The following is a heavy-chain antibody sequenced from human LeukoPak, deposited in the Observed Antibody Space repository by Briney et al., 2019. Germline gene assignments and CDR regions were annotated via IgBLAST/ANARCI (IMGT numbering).Heavy chain of an antibody. D-gene: IGHD4-17*01. CDR1: GFTFSSYS. V-gene: IGHV3-21*01. J-gene: IGHJ5*02. Sequence: PGGSLRLSCAASGFTFSSYSMNWVRQAPGKGLEWVSSISSSSSYIYYADSVKGRFTISRDNAKNSLYLQMNSLRAEDTAVYYCATMTTVTTNNWLDPWGQGTLVTVSS. CDR3: ATMTTVTTNNWLDP. CDR2: ISSSSSYI.